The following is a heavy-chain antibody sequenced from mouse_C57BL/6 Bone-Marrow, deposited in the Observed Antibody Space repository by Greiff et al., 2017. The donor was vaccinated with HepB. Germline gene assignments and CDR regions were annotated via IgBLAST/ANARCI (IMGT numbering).Heavy chain of an antibody. CDR3: AGLHGGSLGAY. CDR1: GYTFTSYG. CDR2: IYPRRGNT. J-gene: IGHJ3*01. V-gene: IGHV1-81*01. D-gene: IGHD3-1*01. Sequence: QVQLQQSGAELARPGASVKLSCKASGYTFTSYGISWVKQRTGQGLEWIGEIYPRRGNTYYNEKFKGKATLTADKSSSTAYMELRSLTSEDSAVYFCAGLHGGSLGAYWGQGTLVNVSA.